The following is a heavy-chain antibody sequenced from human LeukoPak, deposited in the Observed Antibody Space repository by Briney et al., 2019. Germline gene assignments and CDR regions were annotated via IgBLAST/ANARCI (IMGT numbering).Heavy chain of an antibody. CDR3: ARDRALYDSRRGYYYTEDGY. Sequence: PGGSLRLSCAASGFTFSSYWMSWVRQAPGKGLEWVANMNPDGSEKYFLDSVKGRFTISRDNAKSSLYLQMNSLRGDDTAVYYCARDRALYDSRRGYYYTEDGYWGQGTLVTVSS. V-gene: IGHV3-7*01. D-gene: IGHD3-22*01. CDR2: MNPDGSEK. CDR1: GFTFSSYW. J-gene: IGHJ4*02.